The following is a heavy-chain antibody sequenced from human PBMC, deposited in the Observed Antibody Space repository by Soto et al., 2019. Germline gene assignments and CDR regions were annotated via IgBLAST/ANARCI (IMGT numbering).Heavy chain of an antibody. CDR2: IDPSDSYT. CDR1: GYSFTSYW. CDR3: ARHIVRSDYYYYYGMDV. V-gene: IGHV5-10-1*01. Sequence: PGESLKISCKGSGYSFTSYWISWVLQMPGKGLEWMGRIDPSDSYTNYSPSFQGHVTISADKSISTAYLQWSSLKASDTAMYYCARHIVRSDYYYYYGMDVWGQGTTVTVSS. J-gene: IGHJ6*02. D-gene: IGHD5-12*01.